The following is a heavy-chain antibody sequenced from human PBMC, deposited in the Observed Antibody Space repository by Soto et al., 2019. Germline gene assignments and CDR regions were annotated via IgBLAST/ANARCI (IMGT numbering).Heavy chain of an antibody. J-gene: IGHJ4*02. Sequence: EVQLVESGGGVVRPGGSLRLSCAASGFTFDDYGMSWVRQAPGKGLEWVSGINWNGGSTGYADSVKGRFTISRDNAKNPLYLQMNRLRAEDTALYYCARLYGSGSTRRVRIDYWGQGTLVTVSS. CDR3: ARLYGSGSTRRVRIDY. CDR1: GFTFDDYG. D-gene: IGHD3-10*01. V-gene: IGHV3-20*04. CDR2: INWNGGST.